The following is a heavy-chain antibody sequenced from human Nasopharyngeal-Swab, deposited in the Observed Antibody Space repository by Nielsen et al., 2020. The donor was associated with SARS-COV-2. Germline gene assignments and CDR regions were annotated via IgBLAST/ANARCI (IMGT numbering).Heavy chain of an antibody. V-gene: IGHV1-24*01. Sequence: ASVKVSCKVSGYTLTELSMHWVRQAPGKGLEWMGGFDPEDSETIYAQKFQGRVTMTEDTSTDTAYMELSSLRSEDTAVYYCATEGYGSGSYRYDYWGQGTLVTVSS. CDR3: ATEGYGSGSYRYDY. J-gene: IGHJ4*02. D-gene: IGHD3-10*01. CDR2: FDPEDSET. CDR1: GYTLTELS.